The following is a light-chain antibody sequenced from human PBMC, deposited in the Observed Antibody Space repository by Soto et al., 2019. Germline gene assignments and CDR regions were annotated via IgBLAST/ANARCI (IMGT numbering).Light chain of an antibody. CDR2: DTT. V-gene: IGLV7-46*01. J-gene: IGLJ7*01. CDR3: LLSYNGAPAV. Sequence: QAVVTQESSLTVSPGGTVTLTCDSSIDTVTTSHWPYWFQQKPGLAPKTLIYDTTNRHSWTPARFSGSILGGKAALILSGAQPEDEAEYYCLLSYNGAPAVFGGGTQLTVL. CDR1: IDTVTTSHW.